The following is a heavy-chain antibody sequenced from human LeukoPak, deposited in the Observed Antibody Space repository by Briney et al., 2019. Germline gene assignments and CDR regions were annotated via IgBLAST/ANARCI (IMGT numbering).Heavy chain of an antibody. CDR3: ASRIAARTFDY. V-gene: IGHV5-51*04. Sequence: GAALEISCKCSGCIFRSYWIARVRQVPGKGLGGMGVIYSGESDTIYSPSFQAQVTISADEHINIAYLPWSSLHASGTAMYYCASRIAARTFDYWEQETLVTVFS. J-gene: IGHJ4*02. CDR1: GCIFRSYW. D-gene: IGHD6-13*01. CDR2: IYSGESDT.